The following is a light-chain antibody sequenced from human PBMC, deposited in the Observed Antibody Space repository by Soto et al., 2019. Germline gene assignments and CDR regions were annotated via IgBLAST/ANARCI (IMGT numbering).Light chain of an antibody. V-gene: IGKV1-5*03. J-gene: IGKJ2*01. CDR3: QQYNSYSYT. Sequence: DIQMTQSPSTLSASVGDRVTIACRASQSISSYLAWYQQKPGKAPNLLIYKASNLASVVPSRFTGGGSGTDFTLTINSLQPDDSATYFCQQYNSYSYTFGQGTKLEIK. CDR2: KAS. CDR1: QSISSY.